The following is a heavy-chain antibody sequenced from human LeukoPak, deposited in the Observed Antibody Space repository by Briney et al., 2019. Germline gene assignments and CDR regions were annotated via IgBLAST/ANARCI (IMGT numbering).Heavy chain of an antibody. D-gene: IGHD3-10*01. V-gene: IGHV3-7*01. J-gene: IGHJ3*02. CDR1: GFTFSSYW. CDR2: IKQDGSEK. CDR3: ARGLFKIVTMVRGVHRWAFDI. Sequence: GGSLRLSCAASGFTFSSYWMSWVRQAPGKGLEWVANIKQDGSEKYYVDSVKGRFTISRDNAKNSLYLQMNSLRAEDTAVYYCARGLFKIVTMVRGVHRWAFDIWGQGTMVTVSS.